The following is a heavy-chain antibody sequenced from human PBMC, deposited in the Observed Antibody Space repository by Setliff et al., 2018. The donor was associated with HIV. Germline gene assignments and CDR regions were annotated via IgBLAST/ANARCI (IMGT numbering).Heavy chain of an antibody. V-gene: IGHV7-4-1*01. CDR3: TRDHTPPPNYDFWSGQIDLRNIFYYMDV. D-gene: IGHD3-3*01. CDR1: GHSLTSYS. Sequence: GASVKVSCKASGHSLTSYSINWVRQAPGQGLEWMGYINTNTGNPTYAQGFTGRFVFSVDTPVSTAYLQIFSLKAEDTAVYYRTRDHTPPPNYDFWSGQIDLRNIFYYMDVWGTGSPVTVSS. CDR2: INTNTGNP. J-gene: IGHJ6*03.